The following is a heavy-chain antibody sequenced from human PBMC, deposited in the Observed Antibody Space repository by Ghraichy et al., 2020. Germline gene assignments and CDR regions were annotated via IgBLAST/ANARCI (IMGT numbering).Heavy chain of an antibody. CDR1: GFTFSSYG. CDR3: AKDALAVAGKLPRVSAMGSMDV. V-gene: IGHV3-30*18. Sequence: GGSLRLSCAASGFTFSSYGMHWVRQAPGKGLEWVAVISYDGSNKYYADSVKGRFTISRDNSKNTLYLQMNSLRAEDTAVYYCAKDALAVAGKLPRVSAMGSMDVWGQGTTVTVSS. CDR2: ISYDGSNK. D-gene: IGHD6-19*01. J-gene: IGHJ6*02.